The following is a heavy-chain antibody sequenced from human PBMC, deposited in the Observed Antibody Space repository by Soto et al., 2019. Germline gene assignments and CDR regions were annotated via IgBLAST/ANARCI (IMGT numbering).Heavy chain of an antibody. Sequence: QVQLVQSGAEVKKPGSSVKVSCKASGGTFSSYTIIWVRQAPGQGLEWMARIIPILGIANYAQKFQGRVTITADKSTSTAYMELSSLRSEDTAVYYCARFRGSYGMDVWGQGTTVTVSS. V-gene: IGHV1-69*02. CDR3: ARFRGSYGMDV. CDR2: IIPILGIA. J-gene: IGHJ6*02. D-gene: IGHD3-10*01. CDR1: GGTFSSYT.